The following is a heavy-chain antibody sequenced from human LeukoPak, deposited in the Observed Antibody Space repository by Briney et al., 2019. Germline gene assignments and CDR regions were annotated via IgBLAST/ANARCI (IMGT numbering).Heavy chain of an antibody. V-gene: IGHV3-48*03. CDR1: GFTFSSYE. Sequence: SGGSLRLSCAASGFTFSSYEMNWVRQAPGKGLEWVSYISSSGNTNYYADSVRGRFTVSRENAKNSLYLQMNSLRAEDTAVYYCARDRYSSSWDNWFDPWGQGTLVTAPS. CDR3: ARDRYSSSWDNWFDP. D-gene: IGHD6-13*01. CDR2: ISSSGNTN. J-gene: IGHJ5*02.